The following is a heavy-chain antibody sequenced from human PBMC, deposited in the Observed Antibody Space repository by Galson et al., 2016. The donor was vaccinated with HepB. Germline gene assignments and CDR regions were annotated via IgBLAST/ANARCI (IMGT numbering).Heavy chain of an antibody. D-gene: IGHD4-23*01. Sequence: SETLSLTCTVSGGSISSNTYFWGWLRQPPGKGLEWIGSVSHSGITYYNPSLKSRVSISVDTSKNQFSLKLNSVTAADTAVYYCARPHPSRGGSPYYFDYWGPGTLVTVSS. CDR1: GGSISSNTYF. CDR2: VSHSGIT. CDR3: ARPHPSRGGSPYYFDY. V-gene: IGHV4-39*01. J-gene: IGHJ4*02.